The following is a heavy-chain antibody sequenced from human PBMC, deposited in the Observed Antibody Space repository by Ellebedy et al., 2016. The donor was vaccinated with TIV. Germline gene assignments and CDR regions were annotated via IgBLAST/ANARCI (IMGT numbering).Heavy chain of an antibody. Sequence: PGGSLRLSCTASGFTVSDYVLSWFRQAPGKGLEWVSYIRIKAYGETTEYAASLKDRFTFSRDDSKSIAYLQMNSLQIEDTAMYYCARGLRISGDAFDVWGQGTMVTVSS. CDR1: GFTVSDYV. CDR3: ARGLRISGDAFDV. V-gene: IGHV3-49*03. D-gene: IGHD3-10*01. J-gene: IGHJ3*01. CDR2: IRIKAYGETT.